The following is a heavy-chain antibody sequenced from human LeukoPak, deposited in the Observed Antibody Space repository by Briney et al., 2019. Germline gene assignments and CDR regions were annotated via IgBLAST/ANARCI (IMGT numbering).Heavy chain of an antibody. J-gene: IGHJ5*02. Sequence: SETLSLTCTVSGGSISSYYWSWIRHPAGKGLEWIGRIYTSGSTSYNPSLKSRVTMSVDTSKNQFSLKLSSVTAADTAVYYCARIPAGWTVGATVPWGQGTLVTVSS. CDR1: GGSISSYY. CDR3: ARIPAGWTVGATVP. D-gene: IGHD1-26*01. CDR2: IYTSGST. V-gene: IGHV4-4*07.